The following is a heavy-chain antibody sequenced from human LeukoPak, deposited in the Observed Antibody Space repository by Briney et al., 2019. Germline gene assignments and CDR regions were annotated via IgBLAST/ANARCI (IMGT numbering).Heavy chain of an antibody. J-gene: IGHJ4*02. CDR2: ISASGTIT. V-gene: IGHV3-48*03. Sequence: GGSLRLSCAASGFTFSSYEMNWVRQAPGKGLEWISYISASGTITHYADSVEGRFTISRDNAKNSLYLQMNSLRAEDTAVYYCARDGTGGNDYDYWGQGTLVTVSS. CDR3: ARDGTGGNDYDY. CDR1: GFTFSSYE. D-gene: IGHD4-23*01.